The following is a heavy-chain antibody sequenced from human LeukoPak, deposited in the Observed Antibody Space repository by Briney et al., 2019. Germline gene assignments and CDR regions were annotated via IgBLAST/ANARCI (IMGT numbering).Heavy chain of an antibody. CDR2: LSGGSDHI. CDR3: ARIGSGWYWDY. V-gene: IGHV3-21*01. Sequence: GGSLRLLCAASGFTFSSYNMYWVRQAPGQGLEWVSSLSGGSDHIYYADPVKGRFTISRDNAKNSLYLQMNSLRAEDTAVYYCARIGSGWYWDYWGQGTLVTVSS. J-gene: IGHJ4*02. D-gene: IGHD6-19*01. CDR1: GFTFSSYN.